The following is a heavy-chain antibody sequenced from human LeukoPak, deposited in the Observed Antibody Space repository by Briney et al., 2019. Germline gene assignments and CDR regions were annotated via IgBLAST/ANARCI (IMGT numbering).Heavy chain of an antibody. CDR1: GGSFSGYY. V-gene: IGHV4-34*01. Sequence: KPSETLSLTCAVYGGSFSGYYWSWIRQPPGKGLEWIGEINHSGSTNYNPSLKSRVTISVDTSKNQFSLKLGSVTAADTAVYYCARRQQHLFDYWGQGTLVTVSS. J-gene: IGHJ4*02. CDR2: INHSGST. CDR3: ARRQQHLFDY. D-gene: IGHD6-13*01.